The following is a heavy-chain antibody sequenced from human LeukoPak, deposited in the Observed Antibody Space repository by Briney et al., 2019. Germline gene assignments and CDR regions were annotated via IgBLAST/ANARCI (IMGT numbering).Heavy chain of an antibody. D-gene: IGHD2-2*01. CDR2: IYSGGDT. Sequence: PGGSLRLSCAASGFTVSNNYMSWVRQTPGKGLEWVAVIYSGGDTYYADSVTDRFTISRDNSKNTLYLQMNSLRSEDTAVYYCASDIVVVPPDSAFDIWGQGTMVTVSS. V-gene: IGHV3-66*01. J-gene: IGHJ3*02. CDR1: GFTVSNNY. CDR3: ASDIVVVPPDSAFDI.